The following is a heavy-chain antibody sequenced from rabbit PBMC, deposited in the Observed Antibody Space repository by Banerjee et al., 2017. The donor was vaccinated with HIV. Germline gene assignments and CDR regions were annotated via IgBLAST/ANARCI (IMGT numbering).Heavy chain of an antibody. Sequence: QQQLVESGGGLVKPGASLTLTCKASGIDFSSGYDMCWVRQAPGKGLEWIACIVTGSGGYTYYASWAKGRFTITRSTSLNTVTLQMTSLTAADTATYFCARDVVAGDGYALWGQGTLVTVS. CDR1: GIDFSSGYD. D-gene: IGHD6-1*01. V-gene: IGHV1S43*01. CDR2: IVTGSGGYT. CDR3: ARDVVAGDGYAL. J-gene: IGHJ6*01.